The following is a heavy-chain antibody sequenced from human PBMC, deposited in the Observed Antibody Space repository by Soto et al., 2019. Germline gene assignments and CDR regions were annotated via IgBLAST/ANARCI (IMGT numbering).Heavy chain of an antibody. V-gene: IGHV3-23*01. Sequence: PWVSMRLSCGAVGFNRNHCARGCVRQGQGKRPEWVSSMSAPGPTSFYADSVKGRFTISRDTSTSTLYLQMNSVRVEDTAVFYCAKDPNGDYVRGFDFWGLGTMVTVSS. CDR2: MSAPGPTS. J-gene: IGHJ3*01. CDR1: GFNRNHCA. D-gene: IGHD4-17*01. CDR3: AKDPNGDYVRGFDF.